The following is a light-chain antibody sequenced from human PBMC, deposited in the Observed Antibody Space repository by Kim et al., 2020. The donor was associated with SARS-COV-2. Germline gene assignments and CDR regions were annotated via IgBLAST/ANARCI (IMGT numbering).Light chain of an antibody. CDR2: GAS. CDR1: QSVSSSY. CDR3: QQYGSSLL. V-gene: IGKV3-20*01. J-gene: IGKJ4*01. Sequence: WSPGERATLSCRASQSVSSSYLAWYQQKPGQAPRLLIYGASSRATGTPDRFSGSGSGTDFTLTISRLEPEDFAVYYCQQYGSSLLFGGGTKVDIK.